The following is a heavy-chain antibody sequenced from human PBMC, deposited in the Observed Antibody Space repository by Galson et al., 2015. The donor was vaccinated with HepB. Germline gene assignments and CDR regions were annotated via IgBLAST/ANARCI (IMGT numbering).Heavy chain of an antibody. CDR1: GFTVSSNY. CDR2: IYSGGST. V-gene: IGHV3-53*01. CDR3: AKDSPNYYGSGRPAMSYFDY. J-gene: IGHJ4*02. Sequence: SLRLSCAASGFTVSSNYMSWVRQAPGKGLEWVSVIYSGGSTYYADSVKGRFTISRDNSKNTLYLQMNSLRAEDTAVYYCAKDSPNYYGSGRPAMSYFDYWGQGTLVTVSS. D-gene: IGHD3-10*01.